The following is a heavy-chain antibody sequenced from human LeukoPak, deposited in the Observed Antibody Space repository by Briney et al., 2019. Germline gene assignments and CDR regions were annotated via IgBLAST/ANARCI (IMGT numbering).Heavy chain of an antibody. V-gene: IGHV1-18*01. Sequence: ASVKVSCKASGYTFTSYGIIWVRQAPGQGLEWMGWISAYNGNTNYAQKLQGRVTMTTDTSTSTAYMELRSLRSDDTAVYYCARAPIGYCSSTSCPDHFDYWGQGTLVTVSS. CDR1: GYTFTSYG. CDR3: ARAPIGYCSSTSCPDHFDY. D-gene: IGHD2-2*01. J-gene: IGHJ4*02. CDR2: ISAYNGNT.